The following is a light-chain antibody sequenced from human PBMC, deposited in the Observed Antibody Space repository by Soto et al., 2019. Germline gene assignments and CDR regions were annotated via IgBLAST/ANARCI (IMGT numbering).Light chain of an antibody. CDR2: EGT. CDR3: YSYAGENLYV. CDR1: SSDVGSYNL. Sequence: QSVLTQPASVSASPGQSITIPCTGTSSDVGSYNLVSWFQQHPGKVPKLLIYEGTKRPSGLSDRFFGSKSGTTASLTISGLQAEDEAHYYCYSYAGENLYVFGTGTKVTVL. J-gene: IGLJ1*01. V-gene: IGLV2-23*01.